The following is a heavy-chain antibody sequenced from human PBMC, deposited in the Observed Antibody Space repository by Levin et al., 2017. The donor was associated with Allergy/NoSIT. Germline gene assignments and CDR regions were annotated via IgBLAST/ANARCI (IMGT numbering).Heavy chain of an antibody. Sequence: SETLSLTCTVSGGSISSSSYYWGWIRQPPGMGLEWIGNIYYSGSTYYNPSLKSRVTISVDTSKNQFSLKLTSVTAADTAVYYCARDEMVHEIQYYYGIDVWGQGTTVSVSS. CDR3: ARDEMVHEIQYYYGIDV. J-gene: IGHJ6*02. CDR2: IYYSGST. D-gene: IGHD2-8*01. CDR1: GGSISSSSYY. V-gene: IGHV4-39*07.